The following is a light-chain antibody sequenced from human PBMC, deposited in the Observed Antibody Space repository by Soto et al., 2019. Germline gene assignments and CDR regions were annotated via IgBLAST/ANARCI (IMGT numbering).Light chain of an antibody. V-gene: IGKV3-15*01. CDR3: HQYSKWPQT. CDR2: DAS. J-gene: IGKJ1*01. CDR1: QSVSNN. Sequence: ELVLTQSPGTLSLSPGERARLSCRASQSVSNNYLAWYQQRPGQAPRLLISDASTRATSISARFSGSGSVTQFTLTISSLQSEDIALYYCHQYSKWPQTFGQGTKV.